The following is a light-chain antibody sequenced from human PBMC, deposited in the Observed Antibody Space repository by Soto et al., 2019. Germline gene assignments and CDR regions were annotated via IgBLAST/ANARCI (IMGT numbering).Light chain of an antibody. J-gene: IGKJ4*01. V-gene: IGKV3-15*01. CDR3: QQYNNWPPLT. CDR2: GAS. CDR1: QSVSNN. Sequence: EIVMTQSPATLSVSPGERATLSCRASQSVSNNLAWYQKKPGQAPRLLIYGASTRATGIPARFSGSGSGTEFTLTISSLQSEDFAFYYCQQYNNWPPLTFGGGTKVEIK.